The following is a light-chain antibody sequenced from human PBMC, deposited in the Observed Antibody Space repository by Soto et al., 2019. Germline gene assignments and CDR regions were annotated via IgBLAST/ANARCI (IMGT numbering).Light chain of an antibody. CDR2: KAS. V-gene: IGKV1-5*03. Sequence: DIQMTQSPSTLSASVGDGVTITCRASQRITKWLAWYQQKPGTAPKLLIYKASTLESGVPSRFSGSGSGTEFTLTISSLQPDDFAAYYCQPYNTYPYTFGQGTKLEIK. CDR1: QRITKW. CDR3: QPYNTYPYT. J-gene: IGKJ2*01.